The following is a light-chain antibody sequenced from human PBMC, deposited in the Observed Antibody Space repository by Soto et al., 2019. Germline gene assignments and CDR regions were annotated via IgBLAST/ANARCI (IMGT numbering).Light chain of an antibody. CDR3: QSYASSLSGWV. CDR2: GNS. CDR1: SSNIGAGYD. J-gene: IGLJ3*02. Sequence: QSVLTQPPSVSGAPGQRVTISCTGSSSNIGAGYDVHWYQQLPGTAPKLLIYGNSNRPSGVPDRFSGSKSGTSASLAIPGLQAEDEADYYCQSYASSLSGWVFGGGTKVTVL. V-gene: IGLV1-40*01.